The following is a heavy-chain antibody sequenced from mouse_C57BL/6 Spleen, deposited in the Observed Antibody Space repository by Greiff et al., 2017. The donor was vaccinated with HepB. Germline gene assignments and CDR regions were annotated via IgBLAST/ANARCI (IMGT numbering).Heavy chain of an antibody. V-gene: IGHV1-26*01. CDR1: GYTFTDYY. D-gene: IGHD1-1*01. J-gene: IGHJ4*01. CDR2: INPKNGGT. CDR3: ARAYYYGSSYYAMDY. Sequence: EVQLQQSGPELVKPGASVKISCKASGYTFTDYYMNWVKQSHGKSLEWIGDINPKNGGTSFNQKFKGKATLTVDKSSSTAYMELRSLTSEDSAVYYCARAYYYGSSYYAMDYWGQGTSVTVSS.